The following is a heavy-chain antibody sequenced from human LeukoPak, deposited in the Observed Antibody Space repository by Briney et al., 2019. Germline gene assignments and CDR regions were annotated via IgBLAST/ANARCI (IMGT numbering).Heavy chain of an antibody. CDR3: ARDASTIFGVVTFFDY. V-gene: IGHV3-21*01. Sequence: SGGSLRLSCAASGFTFSSYSMNWVRQAPGKGLEWVSSISSISSYIYYADSVKGRFTISRDKAKNSLYLQMNSLRAEDTAVYYCARDASTIFGVVTFFDYWGQGTLVTVSS. CDR1: GFTFSSYS. J-gene: IGHJ4*02. D-gene: IGHD3-3*01. CDR2: ISSISSYI.